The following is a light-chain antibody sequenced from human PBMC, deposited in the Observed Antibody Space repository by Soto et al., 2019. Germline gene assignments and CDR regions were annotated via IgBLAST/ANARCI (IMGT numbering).Light chain of an antibody. CDR3: QSYDSSLSSEV. Sequence: QSLLTQPPSVSGAPGQRVTISCTGSSSNIGAGYDVHWYQQLPGTAPKLLIYGNSNRPSGVPDRFSGSKSGTSASLAITGLQAEDEADYYCQSYDSSLSSEVFGGGTKLTVL. J-gene: IGLJ2*01. CDR2: GNS. V-gene: IGLV1-40*01. CDR1: SSNIGAGYD.